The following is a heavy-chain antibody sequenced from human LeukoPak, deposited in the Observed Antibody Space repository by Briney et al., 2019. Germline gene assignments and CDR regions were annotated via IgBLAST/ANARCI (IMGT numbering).Heavy chain of an antibody. CDR2: ISSSSSYI. CDR1: GFTFSSYS. J-gene: IGHJ4*02. Sequence: PGGSLRLSCAASGFTFSSYSINWVRQAPGKGLEWVSSISSSSSYIYYADSVKGRFTISRDNAKNSLYLQMNSLRAEDTAVYYCARSPLGTIAAAGNQGYWGQGTLVTVSS. D-gene: IGHD6-13*01. V-gene: IGHV3-21*01. CDR3: ARSPLGTIAAAGNQGY.